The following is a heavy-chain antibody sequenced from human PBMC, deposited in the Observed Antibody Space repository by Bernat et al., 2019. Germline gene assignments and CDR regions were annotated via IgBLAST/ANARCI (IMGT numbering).Heavy chain of an antibody. J-gene: IGHJ5*02. V-gene: IGHV1-18*01. D-gene: IGHD2-2*01. CDR1: GYTFTSYG. Sequence: QVQLVQSGAEVKKPGASVTVSCKASGYTFTSYGISWVRQAPGQGLEWMGWISGYNGNTNYAQKLQGRVTMTTDTSTSTAYMELRSLRSDDTAVYYCARDVGYCTSTSCYVGRWFDPWGQGTLVAVSS. CDR3: ARDVGYCTSTSCYVGRWFDP. CDR2: ISGYNGNT.